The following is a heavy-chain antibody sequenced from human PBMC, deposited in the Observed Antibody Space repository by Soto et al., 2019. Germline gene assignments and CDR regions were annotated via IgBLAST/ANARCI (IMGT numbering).Heavy chain of an antibody. CDR1: GGTFSSYA. CDR3: ARGVLTVYYRRYYYYVMDV. V-gene: IGHV1-69*01. J-gene: IGHJ6*02. CDR2: IIPIFGTA. Sequence: QVQLVQSGAEVKKPGSSVKVSCKASGGTFSSYAISWVRQAPGQGLEWMGGIIPIFGTANYAQKFQGRVTITADESTSTAYMELSSLRSEDTAVYYCARGVLTVYYRRYYYYVMDVWGQGTTVTVSS. D-gene: IGHD3-9*01.